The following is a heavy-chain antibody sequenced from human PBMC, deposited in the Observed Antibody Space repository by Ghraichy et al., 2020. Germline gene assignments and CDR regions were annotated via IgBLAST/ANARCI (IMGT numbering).Heavy chain of an antibody. D-gene: IGHD1-26*01. CDR1: GFTFSSYG. J-gene: IGHJ6*03. CDR3: AKTRPGGTYPSAAFYYYYMDV. V-gene: IGHV3-23*01. Sequence: GGSLRLSCIASGFTFSSYGMSWVRLPPRKGLEWVSDLSGSGGRTNYADSVRGRFTISRDNSKNTVYLQMDSLRVEDTAVYYCAKTRPGGTYPSAAFYYYYMDVWGKGTTVTVSS. CDR2: LSGSGGRT.